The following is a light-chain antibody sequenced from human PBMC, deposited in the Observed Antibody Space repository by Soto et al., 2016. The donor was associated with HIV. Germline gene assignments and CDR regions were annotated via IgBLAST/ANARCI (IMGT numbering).Light chain of an antibody. CDR3: MQGLQTPFT. CDR1: QSLLRNNGYNF. J-gene: IGKJ4*01. Sequence: DIVMTQSPLSLPVTPGEPASISCRSSQSLLRNNGYNFLDWYVQKPGQSPQFLIYMASNRASGVPHRFSGTGSGTDFTLKISSVEAEDVGMQGLQTPFTFGGGTKVEIK. CDR2: MAS. V-gene: IGKV2-28*01.